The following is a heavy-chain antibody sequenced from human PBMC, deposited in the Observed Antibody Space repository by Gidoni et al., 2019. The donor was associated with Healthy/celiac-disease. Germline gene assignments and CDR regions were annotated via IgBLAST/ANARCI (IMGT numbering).Heavy chain of an antibody. CDR1: GYSISSGYY. D-gene: IGHD4-4*01. J-gene: IGHJ4*02. Sequence: QVQLQESGPGLVQPSETLSLTCAVSGYSISSGYYWGWIRQPPGKGLEWIGSIYHSGSTYYNPSLKSRVTISVDTSKNQFSLKLSSVTAADTAVYYCARTTVTTNYVDYWGQGTLVTVSS. CDR2: IYHSGST. V-gene: IGHV4-38-2*01. CDR3: ARTTVTTNYVDY.